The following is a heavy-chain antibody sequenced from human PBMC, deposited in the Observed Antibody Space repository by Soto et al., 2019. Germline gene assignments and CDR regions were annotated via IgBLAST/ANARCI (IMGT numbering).Heavy chain of an antibody. Sequence: EVQLVESGGGLVKPGGSLRLSCAASGFTFSSYSMNWVRQAPGKGLEWVSSISSSSSYIYYADSVKGRFIISRDNAKNSLYLQMNSLRAEDTAVYYCARDSCSSTSCYDYWGQGTLVTVSS. J-gene: IGHJ4*02. D-gene: IGHD2-2*01. CDR2: ISSSSSYI. CDR1: GFTFSSYS. CDR3: ARDSCSSTSCYDY. V-gene: IGHV3-21*01.